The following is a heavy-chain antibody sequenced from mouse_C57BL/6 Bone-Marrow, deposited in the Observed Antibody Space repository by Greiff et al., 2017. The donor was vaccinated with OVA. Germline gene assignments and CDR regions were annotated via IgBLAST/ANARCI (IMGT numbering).Heavy chain of an antibody. J-gene: IGHJ4*01. CDR1: GFSLTSYG. D-gene: IGHD1-1*01. V-gene: IGHV2-5*01. CDR2: IWRGGST. Sequence: QVQLKESGPGLVQPSQSLSITCTVSGFSLTSYGVHWVRQSPGKGLEWLGVIWRGGSTDYNAAFMSRLSITKDNSKSQVFFKMNSLQADDTAIYYCAKNGTTVVGAPYAMDYWGQGTSVTVSS. CDR3: AKNGTTVVGAPYAMDY.